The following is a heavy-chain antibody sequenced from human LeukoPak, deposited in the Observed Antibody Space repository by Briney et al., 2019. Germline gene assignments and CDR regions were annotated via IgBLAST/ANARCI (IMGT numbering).Heavy chain of an antibody. D-gene: IGHD5-18*01. Sequence: PGWSLRLSCAASGFTFSDYYMSWLRQAPGKGLEGVSYISSSGNTIYYADSVKGRFTISRDNAKNSLYVQMNSLRAEDTAVYYCARGVSGYSYGSRFDYWGQGTLVTVSS. J-gene: IGHJ4*02. CDR3: ARGVSGYSYGSRFDY. CDR1: GFTFSDYY. V-gene: IGHV3-11*01. CDR2: ISSSGNTI.